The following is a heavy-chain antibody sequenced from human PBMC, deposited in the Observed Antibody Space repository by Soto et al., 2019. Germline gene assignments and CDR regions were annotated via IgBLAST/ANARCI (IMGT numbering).Heavy chain of an antibody. Sequence: GGSLRLSCAASGFTFSSYSMNWVRQAPGKGLEWVSSISSSSSYIYYAASVKGRFTISRDNATNSLYLQMNSLRAEDTAVYYCAREGSDYYDSSGYEAFDIWGQGTMVTVSS. CDR3: AREGSDYYDSSGYEAFDI. V-gene: IGHV3-21*01. CDR1: GFTFSSYS. D-gene: IGHD3-22*01. CDR2: ISSSSSYI. J-gene: IGHJ3*02.